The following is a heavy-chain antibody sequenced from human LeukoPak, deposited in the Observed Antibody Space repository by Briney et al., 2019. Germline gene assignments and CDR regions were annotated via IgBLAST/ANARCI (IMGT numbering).Heavy chain of an antibody. CDR2: ISYDGSNK. CDR3: AKDLAIVVVPAAIYYYYGMDV. J-gene: IGHJ6*04. V-gene: IGHV3-30*18. CDR1: GFTFSSYG. D-gene: IGHD2-2*01. Sequence: GGSRRLSCAASGFTFSSYGREWVRQAPGKGLEWVAVISYDGSNKYYADSVKGRFTISRDNSKNTLYLQMNSLRAEDTAVYYCAKDLAIVVVPAAIYYYYGMDVWGKGTTVTVSS.